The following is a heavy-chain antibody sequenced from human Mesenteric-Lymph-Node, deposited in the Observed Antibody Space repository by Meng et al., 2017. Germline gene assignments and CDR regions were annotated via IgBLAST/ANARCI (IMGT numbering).Heavy chain of an antibody. CDR1: GGTFSSYA. CDR3: ATDLGYCSSTSCLDY. CDR2: IIPIFGTA. V-gene: IGHV1-69*06. J-gene: IGHJ4*02. Sequence: SVKVSCKASGGTFSSYAISWVRQAPGQGLEWMGGIIPIFGTAIYAQKFQGRVTMTEDTSTDTAYMELSSLRSEDTAVYYCATDLGYCSSTSCLDYWGQGTLVTVSS. D-gene: IGHD2-2*01.